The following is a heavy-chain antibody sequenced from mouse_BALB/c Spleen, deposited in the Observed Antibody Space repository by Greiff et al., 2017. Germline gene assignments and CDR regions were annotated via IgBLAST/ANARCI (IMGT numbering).Heavy chain of an antibody. CDR3: ARDRGSDD. D-gene: IGHD3-1*01. Sequence: VQLQQSGAELVKPGASVKLSCTASGFNIKDTYMHWVKQRPEQGLEWIGRIDPANGNTKYDPKFQGKATITADPSSNTAYLQLSSLTSEDTAVEYGARDRGSDDGGQGTTLTASS. CDR2: IDPANGNT. J-gene: IGHJ2*01. CDR1: GFNIKDTY. V-gene: IGHV14-3*02.